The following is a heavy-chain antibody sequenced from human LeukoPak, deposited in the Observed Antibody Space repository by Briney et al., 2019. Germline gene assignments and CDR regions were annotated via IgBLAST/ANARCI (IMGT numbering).Heavy chain of an antibody. J-gene: IGHJ4*02. Sequence: PSETLSLTCTVSGGSISGSSYYWGWIRQPPGKGLEWIGTMYYSGSTYYNPSLKSRVTMSLQTSKNQFSLNLSSVTAADTALYYCASHIYTVDDCSDYWGQGTLVTVSS. V-gene: IGHV4-39*07. CDR3: ASHIYTVDDCSDY. CDR1: GGSISGSSYY. CDR2: MYYSGST. D-gene: IGHD5/OR15-5a*01.